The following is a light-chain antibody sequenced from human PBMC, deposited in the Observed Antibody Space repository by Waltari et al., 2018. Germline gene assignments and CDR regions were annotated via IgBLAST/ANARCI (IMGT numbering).Light chain of an antibody. J-gene: IGLJ6*01. V-gene: IGLV1-51*01. CDR3: GTWDSSLSSYV. CDR1: SSNIGDGF. CDR2: DSR. Sequence: QSVLTQPPSVSAAPGQRVTISCSGSSSNIGDGFVSWYQQFPGTPPKLLIFDSRKRPSGVPDRFSGSKSGTSATLGITGLQTGDEADYYCGTWDSSLSSYVFGSGTRVTVL.